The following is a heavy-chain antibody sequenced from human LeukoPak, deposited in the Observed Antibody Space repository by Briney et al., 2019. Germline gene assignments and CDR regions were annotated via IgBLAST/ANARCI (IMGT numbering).Heavy chain of an antibody. CDR3: ARAAYSSSPDY. Sequence: GGSLRLSCAASGFTFSSYAMSWVRQAPGKGLEWVSTISAAGGITYYADSVKGRFTISRDNARNSLYLHMHSLRDEDTAVYYCARAAYSSSPDYWGQGTLVTVSS. V-gene: IGHV3-23*01. CDR2: ISAAGGIT. CDR1: GFTFSSYA. J-gene: IGHJ4*02. D-gene: IGHD6-13*01.